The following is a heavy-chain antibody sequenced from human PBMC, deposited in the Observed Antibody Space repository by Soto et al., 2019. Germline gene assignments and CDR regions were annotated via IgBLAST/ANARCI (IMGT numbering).Heavy chain of an antibody. CDR1: GLSLSSGRLG. J-gene: IGHJ5*02. Sequence: QVTLKESGPVLVKPTETLTLTCTVSGLSLSSGRLGVSWIRQPPGKALEWLAHIFSNDDKSYSTSLRSRLTISKDNSRGQVVLTMTNMEPMDSATYYCALIKDCSRTDCYLASFDPWGQGTLVTVSS. CDR3: ALIKDCSRTDCYLASFDP. CDR2: IFSNDDK. D-gene: IGHD2-2*01. V-gene: IGHV2-26*01.